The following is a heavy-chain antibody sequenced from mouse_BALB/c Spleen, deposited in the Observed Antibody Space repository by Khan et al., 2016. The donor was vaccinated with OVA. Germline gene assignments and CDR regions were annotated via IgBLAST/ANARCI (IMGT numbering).Heavy chain of an antibody. CDR2: ISSDGDYT. CDR1: GFTFSTYA. J-gene: IGHJ3*01. D-gene: IGHD2-3*01. Sequence: EVELVESGGGLVKPGGSLKLSCAASGFTFSTYAMSWVRQTPEKRLEWVATISSDGDYTYFPDNVTGRFTIPRDNAKNTPCLQMTSLRSEDTAMYYWTRSSYDDFAYWGQGTLVTVSA. CDR3: TRSSYDDFAY. V-gene: IGHV5-9-3*01.